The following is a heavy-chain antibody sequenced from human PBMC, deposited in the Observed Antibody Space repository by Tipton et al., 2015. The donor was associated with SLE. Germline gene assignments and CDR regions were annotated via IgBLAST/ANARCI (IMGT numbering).Heavy chain of an antibody. CDR3: ARGLFGWELPY. Sequence: LRLSCAASGFTFSSYSMNWVRQAPGKGLEWIGEINHTGGTNYNPSLKSRVTISVDTSKNQFSLKLRPVTAADTAVYYCARGLFGWELPYWGQGTLVTVSS. J-gene: IGHJ4*02. D-gene: IGHD1-26*01. CDR2: INHTGGT. CDR1: GFTFSSYS. V-gene: IGHV4-34*01.